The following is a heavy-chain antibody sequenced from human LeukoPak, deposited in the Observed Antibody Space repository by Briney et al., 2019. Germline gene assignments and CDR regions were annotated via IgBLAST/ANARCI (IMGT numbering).Heavy chain of an antibody. CDR3: AKDFRGSGSYYKDYYYYGMDV. J-gene: IGHJ6*02. CDR1: GFTFSSYG. CDR2: IWYDASNK. Sequence: PGGSLRLSCAASGFTFSSYGMHWVRQAPGKGLEWVAVIWYDASNKYYADSVKGRFTISRDNSKNTLYLQMNSLRAEDTAVYYCAKDFRGSGSYYKDYYYYGMDVWGQGTTVIVSS. V-gene: IGHV3-33*06. D-gene: IGHD3-10*01.